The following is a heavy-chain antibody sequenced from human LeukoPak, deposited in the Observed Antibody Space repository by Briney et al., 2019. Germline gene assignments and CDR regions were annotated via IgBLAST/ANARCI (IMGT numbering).Heavy chain of an antibody. V-gene: IGHV3-23*01. CDR3: AKEVGYSSFYGMDV. Sequence: GGSLRLSCAASGFIFSSYAMSWVRQAPGKGLEWVSTIGDSGTTTDYADSVKGRFTISRDNSKNTLYLQMNSLRAEDTALYYCAKEVGYSSFYGMDVWGQGTTVTVSS. D-gene: IGHD5-18*01. CDR2: IGDSGTTT. CDR1: GFIFSSYA. J-gene: IGHJ6*02.